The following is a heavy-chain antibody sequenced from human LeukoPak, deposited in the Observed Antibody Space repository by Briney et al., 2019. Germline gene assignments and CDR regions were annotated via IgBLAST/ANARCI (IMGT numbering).Heavy chain of an antibody. CDR3: ARRSHGSGSYYNPLPFDY. V-gene: IGHV4-39*01. CDR2: IYYSGST. Sequence: SETLSLTCTVSGGSISSSSYYWGWIRQPPGKGLEWIGSIYYSGSTYYNPSLKSRVTISVDTSKNQFSLKLSSVAAADTAVYYCARRSHGSGSYYNPLPFDYWGQGTLVTVSS. J-gene: IGHJ4*02. D-gene: IGHD3-10*01. CDR1: GGSISSSSYY.